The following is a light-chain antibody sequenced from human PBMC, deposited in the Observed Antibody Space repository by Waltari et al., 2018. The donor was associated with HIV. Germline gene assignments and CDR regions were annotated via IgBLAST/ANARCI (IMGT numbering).Light chain of an antibody. CDR2: RNI. Sequence: QSVLTQPPSTSGTPGQTVTISCSGTRSDIGTNYVYWYQQVPGTAPKLLIYRNIRRPSGVPARFSGSKSGTSASLAISGLRSEDEAHYHCASWDDSLGGRWVFGGGTKLTVL. J-gene: IGLJ3*02. CDR1: RSDIGTNY. V-gene: IGLV1-47*01. CDR3: ASWDDSLGGRWV.